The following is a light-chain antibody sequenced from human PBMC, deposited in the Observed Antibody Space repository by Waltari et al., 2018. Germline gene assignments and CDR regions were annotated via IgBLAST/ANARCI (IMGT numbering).Light chain of an antibody. CDR3: AAWDHSLHAWV. V-gene: IGLV1-44*01. J-gene: IGLJ3*02. CDR2: SNN. Sequence: QSVLTQPPSASGTPGQRVTISCSGTSSNVGGNDVNWYHQLPGTAPKVLIYSNNRRPAGVPDRVSGSKSGTSASLAISGLLSEDEADYYCAAWDHSLHAWVFGGGTKLTVL. CDR1: SSNVGGND.